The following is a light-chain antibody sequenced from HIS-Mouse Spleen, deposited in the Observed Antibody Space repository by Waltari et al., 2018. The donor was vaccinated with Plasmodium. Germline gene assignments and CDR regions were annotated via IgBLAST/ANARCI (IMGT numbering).Light chain of an antibody. J-gene: IGLJ3*02. CDR2: KDS. V-gene: IGLV3-27*01. CDR3: YSAADNNRV. CDR1: VLATTY. Sequence: SYELTQPSSVSVSPGQTARITCSGDVLATTYARWFQQKRGQAPVLVIYKDSERPSGIPERFSGSSSGTTVTLTISGAQVEDEADYYCYSAADNNRVFGGGTKLTVL.